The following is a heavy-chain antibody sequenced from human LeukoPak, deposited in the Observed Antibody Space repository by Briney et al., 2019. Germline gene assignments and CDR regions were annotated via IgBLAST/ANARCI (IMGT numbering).Heavy chain of an antibody. Sequence: ASVKVSCMASGYTFTSYYMHWVRQAPGRGLEWMGIINPSGGSTSYAQKFQGRVTMTRDTSTSTVYMELSSLRSEDTAVYYCARCHITMIEEWNAFDIWGQGTMVTVSS. V-gene: IGHV1-46*01. CDR3: ARCHITMIEEWNAFDI. CDR2: INPSGGST. D-gene: IGHD3-22*01. CDR1: GYTFTSYY. J-gene: IGHJ3*02.